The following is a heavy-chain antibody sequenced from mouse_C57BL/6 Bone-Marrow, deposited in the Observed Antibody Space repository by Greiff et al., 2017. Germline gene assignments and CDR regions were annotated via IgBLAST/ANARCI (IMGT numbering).Heavy chain of an antibody. CDR3: AMEFYYGSSYFDY. CDR1: GYTFTSYW. Sequence: QVHVKQPGAELVKPGASVKVSCKASGYTFTSYWMHWVKQRPGQGLEWIGGIHPSDSDTNYNQKFKGKATLTVDKSSSTAYMQLSSLTSEDSAVYYCAMEFYYGSSYFDYWGQGTTLTVSS. CDR2: IHPSDSDT. V-gene: IGHV1-74*01. J-gene: IGHJ2*01. D-gene: IGHD1-1*01.